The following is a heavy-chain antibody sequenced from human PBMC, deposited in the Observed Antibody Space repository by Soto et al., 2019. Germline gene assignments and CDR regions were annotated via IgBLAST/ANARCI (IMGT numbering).Heavy chain of an antibody. J-gene: IGHJ6*02. CDR2: ISGSGGST. D-gene: IGHD3-22*01. CDR3: AKENYYDSSGYFYYYYGMDV. V-gene: IGHV3-23*01. CDR1: GFTFSSYA. Sequence: GGSLRLSCAASGFTFSSYAMSWVRQAPGKGLEWVSAISGSGGSTYYADSVKGRFTLSRDNSKNTLYLQMNSLRAEDTAVYYCAKENYYDSSGYFYYYYGMDVWGQGTTVTVSS.